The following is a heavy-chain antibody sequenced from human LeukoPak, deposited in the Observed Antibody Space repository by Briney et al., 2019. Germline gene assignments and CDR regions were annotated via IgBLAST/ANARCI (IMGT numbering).Heavy chain of an antibody. J-gene: IGHJ4*02. Sequence: GGSLRLSCAASGFIFSSYAMSWVRQAPGKGLEWVSCISDSGDNTYYSDSVKGRFTISRDNSKNTLYLQMNSLRAEDTAVYYCAEGGYDQDFDYWGQGALVTVSS. CDR2: ISDSGDNT. D-gene: IGHD5-12*01. CDR1: GFIFSSYA. CDR3: AEGGYDQDFDY. V-gene: IGHV3-23*01.